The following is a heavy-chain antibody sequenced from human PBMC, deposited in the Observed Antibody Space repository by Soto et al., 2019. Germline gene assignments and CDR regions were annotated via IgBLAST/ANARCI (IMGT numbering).Heavy chain of an antibody. J-gene: IGHJ6*02. CDR2: IYPGDSET. CDR3: ARLSLTTNPNYSYYGMDV. D-gene: IGHD4-17*01. Sequence: GESLKISCKGSGYSFTSYWIGWVRQMPGKGLEWRGIIYPGDSETRYSPSFQGQVTISADKSISTAYLQWSSLKASDTAMDYCARLSLTTNPNYSYYGMDVWGQGTTVTVSS. V-gene: IGHV5-51*01. CDR1: GYSFTSYW.